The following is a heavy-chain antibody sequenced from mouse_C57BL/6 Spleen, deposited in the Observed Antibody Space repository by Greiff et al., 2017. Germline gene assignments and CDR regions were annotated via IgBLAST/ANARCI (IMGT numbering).Heavy chain of an antibody. V-gene: IGHV1-54*01. Sequence: VQLMESGAELVRPGTSVKVSCKASGYAFTNYLIDWVKQRPGQGLEWIGLINPGSGGTNYDEKFKGKATLTADKSSSTAYMQLGSLASEDSAVYFCASRELGKAMDYWGQGTSVTVSS. CDR3: ASRELGKAMDY. J-gene: IGHJ4*01. D-gene: IGHD2-14*01. CDR1: GYAFTNYL. CDR2: INPGSGGT.